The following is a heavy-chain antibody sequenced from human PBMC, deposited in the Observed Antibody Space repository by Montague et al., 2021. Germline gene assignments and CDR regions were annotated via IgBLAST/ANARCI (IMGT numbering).Heavy chain of an antibody. CDR1: GGSLSGYY. Sequence: SETLSLTCGLSGGSLSGYYWAWIRQTPGKGLEWIGNINHSGSAKYNPSLKNRVSISVGTSNNQFFLDLTSVTAADTAMYFCARDLFGTVNGQYSGGWYYFDKWGQGTMVTVSS. CDR3: ARDLFGTVNGQYSGGWYYFDK. J-gene: IGHJ4*02. D-gene: IGHD6-19*01. V-gene: IGHV4-34*01. CDR2: INHSGSA.